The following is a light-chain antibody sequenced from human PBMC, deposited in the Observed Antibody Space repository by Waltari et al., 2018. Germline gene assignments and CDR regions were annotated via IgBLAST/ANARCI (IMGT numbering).Light chain of an antibody. V-gene: IGKV4-1*01. CDR2: WAS. J-gene: IGKJ5*01. CDR3: QQFYNIPIT. Sequence: DIVMTQSPDSLAVSVGERATIHCRSTQTVLYSSNNKNYLGWYQQNPGQPPRLLINWASTRESGVPDRFSGSGSGTDFTLTISSLEAEDAAVYYCQQFYNIPITFGQGTRLEIQ. CDR1: QTVLYSSNNKNY.